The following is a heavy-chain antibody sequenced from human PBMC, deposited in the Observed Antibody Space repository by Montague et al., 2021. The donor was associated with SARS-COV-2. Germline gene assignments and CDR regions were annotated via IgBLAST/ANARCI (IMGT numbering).Heavy chain of an antibody. D-gene: IGHD3-22*01. CDR1: GGSISSYY. Sequence: SETLSLTCTVSGGSISSYYWSWIRQPPGKGLELIGYIYYRGSTNYNPSLQSRVTITVDTSKNQVSLKLTSVTAADQAVYYCARGRDGYFHRSALFDYWGQGTLVTVSS. CDR2: IYYRGST. J-gene: IGHJ4*02. V-gene: IGHV4-59*01. CDR3: ARGRDGYFHRSALFDY.